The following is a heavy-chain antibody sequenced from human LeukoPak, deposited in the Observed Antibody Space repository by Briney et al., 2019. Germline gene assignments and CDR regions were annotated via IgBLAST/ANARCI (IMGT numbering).Heavy chain of an antibody. CDR1: GGSISTFY. D-gene: IGHD2-15*01. Sequence: SETLSLTCTVSGGSISTFYWSWIRQPPGKGLEWIGYIHYSGSTNYNPSLKSRVNISVDTSKNQLSLKVSSVIAADTAVYYCAREWSAFDYWSQGTLVTVSS. V-gene: IGHV4-59*12. CDR3: AREWSAFDY. CDR2: IHYSGST. J-gene: IGHJ4*02.